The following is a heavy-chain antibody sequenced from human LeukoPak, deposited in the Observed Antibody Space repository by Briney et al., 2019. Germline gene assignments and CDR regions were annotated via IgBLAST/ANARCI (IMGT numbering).Heavy chain of an antibody. D-gene: IGHD1-26*01. CDR3: ARRKWELPNGDYYYYYYMDV. V-gene: IGHV3-7*01. J-gene: IGHJ6*03. CDR2: IKQDGSEK. CDR1: GFTFSSYW. Sequence: GGSLRLSCAAFGFTFSSYWMSWVRQAPGKGLEWVANIKQDGSEKYYVDSVKGRFTISRDNAKNSLYLQMNSLRAEDTAVYYCARRKWELPNGDYYYYYYMDVWGKGTTVTVSS.